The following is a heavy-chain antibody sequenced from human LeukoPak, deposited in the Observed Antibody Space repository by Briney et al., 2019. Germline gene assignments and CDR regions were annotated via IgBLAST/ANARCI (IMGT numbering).Heavy chain of an antibody. J-gene: IGHJ4*02. D-gene: IGHD2-21*02. CDR2: ISWNSGSI. CDR3: ARDDTPLCGGDCFTDY. Sequence: GGSLRLSCAASGFTFDDYAMHWVRQAPGKGLEWVSGISWNSGSIGYADSVKGRFTISRDNAKNSLYLQMNSLRAEDTAVYYCARDDTPLCGGDCFTDYWGQGTLVTVSS. V-gene: IGHV3-9*01. CDR1: GFTFDDYA.